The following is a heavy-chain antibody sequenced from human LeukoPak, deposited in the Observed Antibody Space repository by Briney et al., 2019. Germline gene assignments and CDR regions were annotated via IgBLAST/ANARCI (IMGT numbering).Heavy chain of an antibody. CDR2: IYYSGST. CDR3: ARHDYGVNFDY. Sequence: SETLFLTCTVSGGSISSYYWSWIRQPPGKGLEWIGYIYYSGSTNYNPSLKSRVTISVDTSKNQFSLKLSSVTAADTAVYYCARHDYGVNFDYWGQGTLVTVSS. V-gene: IGHV4-59*01. J-gene: IGHJ4*02. CDR1: GGSISSYY. D-gene: IGHD4-17*01.